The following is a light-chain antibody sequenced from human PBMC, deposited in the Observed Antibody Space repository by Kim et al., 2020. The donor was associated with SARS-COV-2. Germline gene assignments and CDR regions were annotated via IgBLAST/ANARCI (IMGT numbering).Light chain of an antibody. V-gene: IGKV3-20*01. J-gene: IGKJ1*01. CDR3: QQYGDSPWT. Sequence: SPGESATLSCRASQSITGSYLAWYQQKPGQAPRLLIYGASNRATGIPDRFSGSGSGTDFTLIINRLEPVDFAVYYCQQYGDSPWTFGQGTKVDIK. CDR2: GAS. CDR1: QSITGSY.